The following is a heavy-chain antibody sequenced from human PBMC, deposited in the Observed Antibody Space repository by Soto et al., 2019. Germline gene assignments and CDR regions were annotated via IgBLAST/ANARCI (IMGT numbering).Heavy chain of an antibody. V-gene: IGHV1-8*01. Sequence: ASVKVSCKASGYTFTSYDINWVRQATGQGLEWMGWMNPNSGDTGYGQRFQGRVTMTRNTSISTAYMELSSLRSEDTAVYYCVRVCTTGACYRGSSDFDYWGKGALVTVSS. CDR3: VRVCTTGACYRGSSDFDY. J-gene: IGHJ4*02. CDR1: GYTFTSYD. CDR2: MNPNSGDT. D-gene: IGHD2-8*01.